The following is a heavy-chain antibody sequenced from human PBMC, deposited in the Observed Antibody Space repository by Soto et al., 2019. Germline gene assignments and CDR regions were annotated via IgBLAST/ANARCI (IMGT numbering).Heavy chain of an antibody. Sequence: ASVKVSCKASGYTFTSYAMHWVRQAPGQRLEWMGWINAGNGNTKYSQKFQGRVTITGDTSASTAYMELSSLRSEDTAVYYCARANIVVVPADLYYYYGMDVWGQGTTVTVSS. CDR2: INAGNGNT. CDR1: GYTFTSYA. J-gene: IGHJ6*02. CDR3: ARANIVVVPADLYYYYGMDV. D-gene: IGHD2-2*01. V-gene: IGHV1-3*01.